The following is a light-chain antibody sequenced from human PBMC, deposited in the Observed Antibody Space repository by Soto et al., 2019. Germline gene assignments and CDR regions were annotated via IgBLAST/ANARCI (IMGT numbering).Light chain of an antibody. V-gene: IGLV2-14*01. CDR1: SSDVGAYKY. CDR3: SSFTGSSTLVV. Sequence: QSALTQPASVSGSPGQLITISCTGTSSDVGAYKYVSWYQHHPGKAPKLMIYEVSNRPLGVSNRFSGSKSGDTASLTISGLQAEDEADYYCSSFTGSSTLVVFGGGTKVTVL. J-gene: IGLJ2*01. CDR2: EVS.